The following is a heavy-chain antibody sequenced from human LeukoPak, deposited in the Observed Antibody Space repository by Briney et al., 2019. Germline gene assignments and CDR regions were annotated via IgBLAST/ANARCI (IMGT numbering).Heavy chain of an antibody. J-gene: IGHJ4*02. Sequence: ASVKVSCKASGYTFTSYDINWVRQATGQGLEWMGWISAYNGNTNYAQKLQGRVTVTTDTSTSTAYMELRSLRSDDTAVYYCARSVVVVAGGDYWGQGTLVTVSS. D-gene: IGHD2-15*01. CDR1: GYTFTSYD. V-gene: IGHV1-18*01. CDR3: ARSVVVVAGGDY. CDR2: ISAYNGNT.